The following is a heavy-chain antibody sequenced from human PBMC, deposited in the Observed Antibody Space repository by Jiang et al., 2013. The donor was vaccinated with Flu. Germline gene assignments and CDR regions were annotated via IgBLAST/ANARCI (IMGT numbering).Heavy chain of an antibody. D-gene: IGHD5-12*01. V-gene: IGHV5-51*06. CDR2: IYPGDSDT. CDR1: SYW. J-gene: IGHJ4*02. Sequence: SYWIGWVRQMPGKGLEWMGIIYPGDSDTRYSPSFQGQVTISADKSISTAYLQWSSLKASDTAMYYCARETRGYSGYVYFDYWGQGTLVTVSS. CDR3: ARETRGYSGYVYFDY.